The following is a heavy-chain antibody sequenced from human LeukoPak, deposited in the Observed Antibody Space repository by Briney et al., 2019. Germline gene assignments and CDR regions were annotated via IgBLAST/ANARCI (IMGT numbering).Heavy chain of an antibody. V-gene: IGHV4-61*02. CDR1: GYSISSGYY. D-gene: IGHD6-13*01. J-gene: IGHJ4*02. CDR3: ARDLARAAAFDY. CDR2: IYTSGST. Sequence: SETLSLTCTVSGYSISSGYYWSWIRQPAGKGLEWIGRIYTSGSTNYNPSLKSRVTISVDTSKNQFSLKPSSVTAADTAVYYCARDLARAAAFDYWGQGTLVTVSS.